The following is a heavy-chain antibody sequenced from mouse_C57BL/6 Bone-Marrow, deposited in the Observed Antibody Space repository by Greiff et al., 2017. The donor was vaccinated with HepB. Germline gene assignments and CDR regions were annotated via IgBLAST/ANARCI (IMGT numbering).Heavy chain of an antibody. V-gene: IGHV2-9-1*01. D-gene: IGHD2-3*01. Sequence: VQVVESGPGLVAPSQSLSITCTVSGFSLTSYAISWVRQPPGKGLEWLGVIWTGGGTNYNSALKSRLSISKDNSKSQVFLKMNSLQTDDTARYYCARKDGYYPYWYFDVWGTGTTVTVSS. CDR1: GFSLTSYA. CDR3: ARKDGYYPYWYFDV. J-gene: IGHJ1*03. CDR2: IWTGGGT.